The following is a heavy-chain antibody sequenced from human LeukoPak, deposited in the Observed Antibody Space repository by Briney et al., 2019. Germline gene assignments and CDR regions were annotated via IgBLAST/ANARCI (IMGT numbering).Heavy chain of an antibody. CDR2: ISSSGSYI. Sequence: GGSLRLSCAASGFTFSSYSMSWVRQAPGTGLEWVSSISSSGSYIYYAASVKGRFAISRDNAKNSLYLQVNSLRAEDTAVYYCARLGDGSSWANNWFDPWGQGTLVTVSS. CDR3: ARLGDGSSWANNWFDP. CDR1: GFTFSSYS. V-gene: IGHV3-21*01. J-gene: IGHJ5*02. D-gene: IGHD6-13*01.